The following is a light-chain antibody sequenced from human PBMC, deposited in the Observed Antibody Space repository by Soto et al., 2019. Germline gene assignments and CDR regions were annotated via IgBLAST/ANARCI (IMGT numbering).Light chain of an antibody. CDR1: SSNIGSNY. CDR2: RNS. J-gene: IGLJ7*01. CDR3: ASWDDSLSAAV. V-gene: IGLV1-47*01. Sequence: QSVVTQTPSASGTPGQRVTIYCYGSSSNIGSNYVYWYQQLPGTAPRLLIYRNSERPSGVPDRFSGSKSGTSASLAISGLRSEDEADYYCASWDDSLSAAVFGGGTQLTVL.